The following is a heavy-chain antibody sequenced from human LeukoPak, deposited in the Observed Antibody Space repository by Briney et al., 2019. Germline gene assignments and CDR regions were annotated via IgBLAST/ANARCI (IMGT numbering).Heavy chain of an antibody. D-gene: IGHD6-19*01. CDR1: RFTFSDYY. J-gene: IGHJ4*02. CDR2: ISNTGNTI. Sequence: PGGSLRLSCAASRFTFSDYYMSWIRQAPGKGLEWVSYISNTGNTIYDADSVKGRFTISRDNARNSLYLQMNSLRVEDTAVYYCARPSSSGWSWVYANWGQGTLVTVSS. CDR3: ARPSSSGWSWVYAN. V-gene: IGHV3-11*04.